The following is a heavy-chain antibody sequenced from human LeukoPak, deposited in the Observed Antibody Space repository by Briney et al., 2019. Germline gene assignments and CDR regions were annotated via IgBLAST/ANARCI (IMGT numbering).Heavy chain of an antibody. Sequence: GGSLRLSCAASGFTFDDYAMHWVRQAPGKGLEWVSGISWNRGSIGYADSVKGRFTISRDNAKNSLYLQMNSLRAEDMALYYCAKDISYGGTPTLMDVWGKGTTVTVSS. J-gene: IGHJ6*03. CDR2: ISWNRGSI. CDR1: GFTFDDYA. CDR3: AKDISYGGTPTLMDV. D-gene: IGHD4-23*01. V-gene: IGHV3-9*03.